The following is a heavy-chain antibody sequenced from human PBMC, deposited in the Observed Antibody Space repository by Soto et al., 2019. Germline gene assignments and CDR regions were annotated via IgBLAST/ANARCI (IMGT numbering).Heavy chain of an antibody. J-gene: IGHJ4*02. CDR3: ARINGGSPDF. Sequence: QVHLQESGPGLVKPSETLSLTCTVSGGSMNAHFWSWIRQSAGKGLNWISHIHVSGITTYNPSLKSRVTMSLDPPKNQLSLKLTSMTAADTAVYYCARINGGSPDFWGQGTLVTVSS. CDR2: IHVSGIT. D-gene: IGHD2-15*01. V-gene: IGHV4-4*07. CDR1: GGSMNAHF.